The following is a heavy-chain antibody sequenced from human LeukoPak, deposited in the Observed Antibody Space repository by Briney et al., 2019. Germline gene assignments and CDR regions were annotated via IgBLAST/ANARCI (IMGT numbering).Heavy chain of an antibody. CDR2: IRSKAYGGTT. Sequence: PGGSLRLSCTASGFTFGDYAMSWFRQAPGKGLEWAGFIRSKAYGGTTEYAASVKGRFTISRDDSKSIAYLQMNSLKTEDTAVYYCTRGVCSSWGYWFDPWGQGTLVTVSS. J-gene: IGHJ5*02. CDR3: TRGVCSSWGYWFDP. V-gene: IGHV3-49*03. CDR1: GFTFGDYA. D-gene: IGHD6-13*01.